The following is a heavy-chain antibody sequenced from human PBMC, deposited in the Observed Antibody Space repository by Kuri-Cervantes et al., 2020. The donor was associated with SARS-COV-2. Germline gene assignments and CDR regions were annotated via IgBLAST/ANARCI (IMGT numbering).Heavy chain of an antibody. CDR1: GFTFSSYA. J-gene: IGHJ4*02. Sequence: GGSLRLSCAASGFTFSSYAMSWVRQAPGKGLEWVANIKQDGSEKYYVDSVKGRFTISRDNAKNSLYLQMNSLRAEDTAVYYCATPYYDFWSGYFGSFDYWGQGTLVTVSS. CDR3: ATPYYDFWSGYFGSFDY. CDR2: IKQDGSEK. V-gene: IGHV3-7*01. D-gene: IGHD3-3*01.